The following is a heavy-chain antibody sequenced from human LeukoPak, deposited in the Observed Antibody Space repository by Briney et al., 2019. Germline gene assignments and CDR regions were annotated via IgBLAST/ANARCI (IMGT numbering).Heavy chain of an antibody. CDR2: IKQDGSEK. CDR1: GVTLSSYA. Sequence: PGGSLRLSCAASGVTLSSYAMSWARQAPGKGLEWVANIKQDGSEKYYVDSVKGRFTISRDNAKNSLYLQMNSLRAEDTAVYYCARDVVIAMAGHYYGMDVWGQGTTVTVSS. V-gene: IGHV3-7*03. J-gene: IGHJ6*02. D-gene: IGHD5-18*01. CDR3: ARDVVIAMAGHYYGMDV.